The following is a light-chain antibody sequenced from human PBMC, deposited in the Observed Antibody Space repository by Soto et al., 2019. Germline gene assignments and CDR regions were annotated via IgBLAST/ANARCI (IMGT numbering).Light chain of an antibody. V-gene: IGKV4-1*01. Sequence: IVMTHSPDSLAVSLGERATINCKSSQSVLYSSNNKNYLAWYQQKPGQPPKLLIYWASTRESGVPDRFSGSGSGTDFTLTISSLQAEDVAVYYCQQYYSTPFTFGPGTKVDIK. CDR2: WAS. CDR3: QQYYSTPFT. CDR1: QSVLYSSNNKNY. J-gene: IGKJ3*01.